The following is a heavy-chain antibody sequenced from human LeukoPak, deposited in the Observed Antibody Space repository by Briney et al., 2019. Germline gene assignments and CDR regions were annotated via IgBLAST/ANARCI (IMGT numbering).Heavy chain of an antibody. Sequence: PSETLSLTCTVSGGSISSYYWSWLRQPPGKGLEWIGYIYYSGSTNYNPSLKSRVTISVDTSKNQFSLKLRSVTAADTAVYYCARVTGYVIEDNFDYWGQGTLVTVSS. CDR2: IYYSGST. CDR1: GGSISSYY. D-gene: IGHD2-15*01. J-gene: IGHJ4*02. V-gene: IGHV4-59*01. CDR3: ARVTGYVIEDNFDY.